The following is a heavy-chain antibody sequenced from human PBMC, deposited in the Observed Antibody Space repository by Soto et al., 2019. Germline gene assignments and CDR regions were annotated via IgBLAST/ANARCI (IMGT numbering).Heavy chain of an antibody. CDR2: IIPIFGTA. J-gene: IGHJ6*02. CDR3: ARVRCSSTSCYTHYYYYGMDV. D-gene: IGHD2-2*02. Sequence: GASVKVSCKASGGTFSSYAISWVRQAPGQGLEWMGGIIPIFGTANYAQKFQGRVTITADESTSTAYMELSSLRSEDTAVYYCARVRCSSTSCYTHYYYYGMDVCGQGTTVTVSS. CDR1: GGTFSSYA. V-gene: IGHV1-69*13.